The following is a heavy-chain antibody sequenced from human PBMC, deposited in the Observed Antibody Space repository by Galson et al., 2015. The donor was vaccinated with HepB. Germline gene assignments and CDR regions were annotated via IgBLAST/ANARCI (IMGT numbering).Heavy chain of an antibody. CDR3: AKGYSKSWYSGLGY. J-gene: IGHJ4*02. D-gene: IGHD5-12*01. CDR2: IYNAGDT. CDR1: GFIVSSNY. Sequence: SLRLSCAASGFIVSSNYISWVRQAPGKGLEWVSVIYNAGDTYYADSVKGRFTISRDNSKNTVYLQMNSLRAEDTAMYYCAKGYSKSWYSGLGYWGQGTLVTLSS. V-gene: IGHV3-53*01.